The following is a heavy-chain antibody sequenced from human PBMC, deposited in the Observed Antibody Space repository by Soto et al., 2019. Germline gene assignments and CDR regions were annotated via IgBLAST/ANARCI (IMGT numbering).Heavy chain of an antibody. V-gene: IGHV3-33*01. Sequence: QVQLVESGGGVVQPGRSLRLSCAASGFTFSSYGMHWVRQAPGKGLEWVAVIWYDGSNKYYADSVKGRFTISRDNSKNTLYLQMNSLRAEDMAVYYCARDRVRYYYDSSGSFDSSGQGTLVTVSS. CDR2: IWYDGSNK. CDR3: ARDRVRYYYDSSGSFDS. D-gene: IGHD3-22*01. CDR1: GFTFSSYG. J-gene: IGHJ4*02.